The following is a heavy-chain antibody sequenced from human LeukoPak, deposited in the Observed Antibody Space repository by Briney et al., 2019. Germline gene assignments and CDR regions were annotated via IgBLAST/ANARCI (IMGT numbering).Heavy chain of an antibody. CDR1: GYSISSGYY. V-gene: IGHV4-38-2*02. D-gene: IGHD6-6*01. CDR2: IYYSGST. CDR3: ASLGVVQLVRFNWFDP. Sequence: SETLSLTCIVSGYSISSGYYWGWIRQPPGKGLEWIGSIYYSGSTYYNPSLKSRVTISVDTSKNQFSLKLSSVTAADTAVYYCASLGVVQLVRFNWFDPWGQGTLVTVSS. J-gene: IGHJ5*02.